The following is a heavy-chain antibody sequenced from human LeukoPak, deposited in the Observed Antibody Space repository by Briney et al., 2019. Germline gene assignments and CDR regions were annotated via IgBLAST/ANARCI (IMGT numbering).Heavy chain of an antibody. V-gene: IGHV4-34*01. D-gene: IGHD6-6*01. CDR1: GGSFSGYY. CDR3: ARGPLYGSSFDY. CDR2: INHSGST. J-gene: IGHJ4*02. Sequence: SETLSLTCAVYGGSFSGYYWSWIRQPPGKGLEWMGEINHSGSTNYNASLKGRVNISVDTSKNQFSLKLSSVTAADTAVYYCARGPLYGSSFDYWGQGTLVTVSS.